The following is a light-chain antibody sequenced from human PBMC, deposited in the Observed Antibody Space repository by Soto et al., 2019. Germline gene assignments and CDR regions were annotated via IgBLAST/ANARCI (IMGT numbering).Light chain of an antibody. Sequence: EVVLTQSPGALSLSPGERATLSCRASQSIGSSYLAWYQQKPGQAPRLLIYGASSRATGIPDRFSGNGSGTDFTPTIRRLEPEDFAVYYCQHYGSSPPITFGQGTRLEI. J-gene: IGKJ5*01. CDR2: GAS. V-gene: IGKV3-20*01. CDR3: QHYGSSPPIT. CDR1: QSIGSSY.